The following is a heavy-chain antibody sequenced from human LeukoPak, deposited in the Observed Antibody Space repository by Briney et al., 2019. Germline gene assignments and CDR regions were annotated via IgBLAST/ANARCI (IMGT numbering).Heavy chain of an antibody. CDR1: GFTFTRHG. J-gene: IGHJ4*01. CDR2: LRSDGNGK. Sequence: GGSLRLSCAASGFTFTRHGIHWVRQAPGKGLEWVAFLRSDGNGKNYANSAKGRFTISSDNSQNMVFLQMNSLRPEDTAVYYCAKDVPNWAVDYWGQGTLVTVSS. CDR3: AKDVPNWAVDY. D-gene: IGHD7-27*01. V-gene: IGHV3-30*02.